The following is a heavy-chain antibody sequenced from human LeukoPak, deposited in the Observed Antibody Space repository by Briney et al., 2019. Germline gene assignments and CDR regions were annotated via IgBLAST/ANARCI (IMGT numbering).Heavy chain of an antibody. CDR2: ISAYNGNT. D-gene: IGHD6-19*01. V-gene: IGHV1-18*04. J-gene: IGHJ4*02. CDR3: ARDPVGVRYSSGPGAKFDY. CDR1: GYTFTGYY. Sequence: ASVKVSCKASGYTFTGYYMHWVRQAPGQGLEWMGWISAYNGNTNYAQKLQGRVIMTTDTSTSTAYMELRSLRSDDTAVYYCARDPVGVRYSSGPGAKFDYWGQGTLVTVSS.